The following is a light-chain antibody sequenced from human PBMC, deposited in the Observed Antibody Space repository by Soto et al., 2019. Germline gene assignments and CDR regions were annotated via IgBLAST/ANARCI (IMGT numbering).Light chain of an antibody. Sequence: DIQMTQSPPYVSASVGDRVTISCRASHDAGSWLSWFQQKPGRAPNLLIFHTSRKKTGVPPRFAGRGSGTELTLANSSLQPEDFGTYYCEHADGLRALTFGGGTAVEI. CDR2: HTS. CDR3: EHADGLRALT. V-gene: IGKV1-12*01. CDR1: HDAGSW. J-gene: IGKJ4*01.